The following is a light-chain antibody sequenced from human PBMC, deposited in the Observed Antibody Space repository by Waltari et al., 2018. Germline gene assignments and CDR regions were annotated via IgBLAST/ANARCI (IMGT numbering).Light chain of an antibody. Sequence: EIVLTQSPATLSLSPGERATLSCRASQSVSTYLAWYQQRPGQAPRLLIYDSSNRATGIPARFSGSGSETDFTLPISSLEPDDFAVYYCQQRYKWPLTFGGGSKVEI. CDR1: QSVSTY. J-gene: IGKJ4*01. V-gene: IGKV3-11*01. CDR3: QQRYKWPLT. CDR2: DSS.